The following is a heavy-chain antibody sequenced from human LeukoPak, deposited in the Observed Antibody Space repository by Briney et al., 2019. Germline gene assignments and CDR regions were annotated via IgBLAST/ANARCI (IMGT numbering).Heavy chain of an antibody. D-gene: IGHD5-12*01. CDR3: AIVVASIA. Sequence: GGSLRLSCVASGFTFSSYWMHWVRQAPGKGLVWVSRINSDGSITTYADSVKGRFTISRDNAKNTLYLQMNSLRAEDTAMYHCAIVVASIAWGQGTLVTVSS. J-gene: IGHJ4*02. CDR1: GFTFSSYW. CDR2: INSDGSIT. V-gene: IGHV3-74*01.